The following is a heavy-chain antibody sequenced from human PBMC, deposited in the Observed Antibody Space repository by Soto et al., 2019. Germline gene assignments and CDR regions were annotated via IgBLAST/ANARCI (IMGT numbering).Heavy chain of an antibody. Sequence: QVQLVQSGAEVKKPGASVKVSCKASGYTFTSYDIDWVRQATGQGLEWMGWMNPNSGNTGYAQKFQGRVTMTRNTXXSXACXERSSLRSEDTAVYYCARGGVYDYVWGSYRLKFDYWGQGTLVTVSS. V-gene: IGHV1-8*01. CDR1: GYTFTSYD. CDR3: ARGGVYDYVWGSYRLKFDY. CDR2: MNPNSGNT. D-gene: IGHD3-16*02. J-gene: IGHJ4*02.